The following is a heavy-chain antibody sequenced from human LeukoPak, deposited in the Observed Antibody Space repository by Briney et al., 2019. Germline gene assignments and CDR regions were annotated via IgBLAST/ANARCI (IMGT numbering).Heavy chain of an antibody. V-gene: IGHV3-66*01. Sequence: QSGGSLRLSCAASGFTVSSKYMSWVRQAPGKGLEWVSVIYSGGSTYYADSVKGRFTISRDNSKNTLYLQMNSLRAEDTAVYYCNLGYCSGGSCYLLAFDIWGQGTMVTVSS. CDR3: NLGYCSGGSCYLLAFDI. CDR2: IYSGGST. D-gene: IGHD2-15*01. J-gene: IGHJ3*02. CDR1: GFTVSSKY.